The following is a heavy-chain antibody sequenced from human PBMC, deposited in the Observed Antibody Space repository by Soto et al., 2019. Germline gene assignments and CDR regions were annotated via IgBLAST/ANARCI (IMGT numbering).Heavy chain of an antibody. CDR2: INPNSGGT. CDR3: ARDLAKGGGSAGFDY. Sequence: QVQLVQSGAEVKKPGASVKVSCKASGYTFTGYHMHWVRQAPGQGLEWMGWINPNSGGTNYAQKFQGRVTMTRDTSISTAYMEVSRLRSDDTAVYYCARDLAKGGGSAGFDYWGQGTLVTVSS. D-gene: IGHD1-26*01. V-gene: IGHV1-2*02. J-gene: IGHJ4*02. CDR1: GYTFTGYH.